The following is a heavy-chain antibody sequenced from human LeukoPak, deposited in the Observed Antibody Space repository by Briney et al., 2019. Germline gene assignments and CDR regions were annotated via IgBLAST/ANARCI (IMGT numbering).Heavy chain of an antibody. Sequence: PGGSLRLSCAASGFTVSSNYMSWVRQAPGKGLEWVANIKEDGSEKDYVDSVKGRFTISRDNAKNSLYLQMNSLRAEDTAVYYCARPTPLVDVWGKGTTVTVSS. CDR2: IKEDGSEK. D-gene: IGHD2-15*01. CDR3: ARPTPLVDV. J-gene: IGHJ6*04. CDR1: GFTVSSNY. V-gene: IGHV3-7*01.